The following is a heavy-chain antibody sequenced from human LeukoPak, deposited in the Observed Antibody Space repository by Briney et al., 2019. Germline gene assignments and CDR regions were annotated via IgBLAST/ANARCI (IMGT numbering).Heavy chain of an antibody. Sequence: ASVKVSCKASGYTFTSYGISWVRQAPGQGLEWMGIINPNSGNTGYAQKFQGRVTITRNTSISTAYMELSSLRSEDTAVYYCARGGSEWLLYRYAFDIWGQGTMVTVSS. CDR1: GYTFTSYG. J-gene: IGHJ3*02. CDR2: INPNSGNT. CDR3: ARGGSEWLLYRYAFDI. V-gene: IGHV1-8*03. D-gene: IGHD5-12*01.